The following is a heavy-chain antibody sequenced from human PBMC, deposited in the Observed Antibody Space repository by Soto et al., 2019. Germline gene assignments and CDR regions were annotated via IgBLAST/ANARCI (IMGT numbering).Heavy chain of an antibody. CDR3: ARDAQGAPLDY. V-gene: IGHV3-33*01. J-gene: IGHJ4*02. D-gene: IGHD1-26*01. CDR2: IWYDGSNK. CDR1: GFTFSSYG. Sequence: QVQLVESGGGVVQPGRSLRLSCAASGFTFSSYGMHWVRQAPGKGLEWVAVIWYDGSNKYYADSVKGRFTISRDNSKNTLYLQMNSLRAEDTAVYYCARDAQGAPLDYWGQGPLVTVSS.